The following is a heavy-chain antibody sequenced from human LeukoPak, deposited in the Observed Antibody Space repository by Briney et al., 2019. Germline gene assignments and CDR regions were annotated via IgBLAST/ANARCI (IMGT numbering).Heavy chain of an antibody. CDR2: IRSKVYGGTT. CDR3: TRPGGVIPSPKY. J-gene: IGHJ4*02. D-gene: IGHD3-16*02. Sequence: PGGSLRLSCIASGFTFGDYAMSWVRQAPGKGLEWVGSIRSKVYGGTTEYAASVKGRFTISRDDSKSIAYLQINSLKTEDTAVYYCTRPGGVIPSPKYWGQGTLVTVSS. V-gene: IGHV3-49*04. CDR1: GFTFGDYA.